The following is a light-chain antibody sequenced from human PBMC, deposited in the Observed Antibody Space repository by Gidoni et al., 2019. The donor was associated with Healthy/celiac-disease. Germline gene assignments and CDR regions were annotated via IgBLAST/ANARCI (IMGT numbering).Light chain of an antibody. V-gene: IGLV2-14*03. J-gene: IGLJ1*01. CDR2: DVS. Sequence: QSALTQPASASGPPEKSITISCTGTSSDVGGYNYVSWYQQHPGKAPNLMIYDVSNRPSGVSNRFSGSKSGNTASLTLSGLQAEDEADYYCSSYTSSSTLVVFGTGTKVTVL. CDR1: SSDVGGYNY. CDR3: SSYTSSSTLVV.